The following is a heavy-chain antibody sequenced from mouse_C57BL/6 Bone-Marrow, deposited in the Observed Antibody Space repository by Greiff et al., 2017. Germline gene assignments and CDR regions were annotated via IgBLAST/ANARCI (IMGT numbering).Heavy chain of an antibody. D-gene: IGHD1-1*01. CDR3: ARVYYDVVGGYAMDY. CDR1: GFNIKDYY. J-gene: IGHJ4*01. V-gene: IGHV14-2*01. CDR2: IDPEDGET. Sequence: VQLQQSGAELVKPGASVKLSCTASGFNIKDYYMHWVKQRTEQGLEWIGRIDPEDGETTYAPKFQGQATLTADTSSNTAYLQLSSRTSEDTAVCYCARVYYDVVGGYAMDYWGQGTSVTVSS.